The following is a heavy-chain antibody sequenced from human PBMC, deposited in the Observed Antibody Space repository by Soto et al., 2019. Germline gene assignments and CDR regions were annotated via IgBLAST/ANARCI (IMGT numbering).Heavy chain of an antibody. CDR1: GFTFSDYY. CDR2: ISSSGSTI. V-gene: IGHV3-11*01. D-gene: IGHD3-3*01. Sequence: QVQLVESGGGLVKPGGSLRLSCAASGFTFSDYYMSWIRQAPGKGLEWVSYISSSGSTIYYADSVKGRFTISRDNAKNSLYLQINSLRAQDTAVYYCARASYAFWSGHPPLFDYWGQGTLVTVSS. CDR3: ARASYAFWSGHPPLFDY. J-gene: IGHJ4*02.